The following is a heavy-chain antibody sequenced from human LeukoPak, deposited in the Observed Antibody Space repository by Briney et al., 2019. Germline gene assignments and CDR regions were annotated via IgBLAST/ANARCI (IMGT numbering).Heavy chain of an antibody. J-gene: IGHJ4*02. V-gene: IGHV4-34*01. CDR1: GGSFNDYY. D-gene: IGHD3-9*01. CDR3: ARGGLRYFDWSAYYFDY. CDR2: INLRGST. Sequence: SETLSLTCAVYGGSFNDYYWNWIRQPPGKGLEWIGEINLRGSTNYNPSLKSRVTISVDTSKNQFSLKLSSVTAADTAVYYCARGGLRYFDWSAYYFDYWGQGTLVTVSS.